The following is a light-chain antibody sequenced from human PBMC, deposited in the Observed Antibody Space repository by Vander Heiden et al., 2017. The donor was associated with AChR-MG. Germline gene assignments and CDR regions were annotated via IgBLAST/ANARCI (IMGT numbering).Light chain of an antibody. Sequence: QSVLTQPPSVSGAPGQRVTISCTGSSSNIGAGYDVHWYQQLPGTATNLLIYGNSNRPSGVPDRFSGSKSGTSASLAITGLQAEDEADYYCQSYDSSLSGPWVFGGGTKLTVL. V-gene: IGLV1-40*01. CDR1: SSNIGAGYD. CDR3: QSYDSSLSGPWV. J-gene: IGLJ3*02. CDR2: GNS.